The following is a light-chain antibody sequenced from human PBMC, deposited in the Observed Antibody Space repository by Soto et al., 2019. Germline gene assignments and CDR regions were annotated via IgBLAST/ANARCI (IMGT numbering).Light chain of an antibody. CDR3: MQAIQTPIT. CDR2: LGS. Sequence: DLVMTQSPLSLPVSPGEPASISCRSSQSLLHSNGYNYLDWYLQKPGQSPQLLIYLGSNRASGVPDRFSGSGSGTDFTLKISRVEAEDVGVYYCMQAIQTPITFGQGTRLEIK. CDR1: QSLLHSNGYNY. V-gene: IGKV2-28*01. J-gene: IGKJ5*01.